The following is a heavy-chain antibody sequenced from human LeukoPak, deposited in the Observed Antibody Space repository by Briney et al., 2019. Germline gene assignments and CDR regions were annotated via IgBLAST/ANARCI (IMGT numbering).Heavy chain of an antibody. J-gene: IGHJ6*02. V-gene: IGHV1-2*06. D-gene: IGHD3-3*01. CDR1: GYTFTGYY. Sequence: ASVKVSCKASGYTFTGYYMHWVRQAPGQGLEWMGRINPNSGGTNYAQKFQGRVTMTRDTSISTAYMELSRLRSDDTAVYYCARDLQGYDFWSGYLRDYYYGMDVWGQGTTVTVSS. CDR3: ARDLQGYDFWSGYLRDYYYGMDV. CDR2: INPNSGGT.